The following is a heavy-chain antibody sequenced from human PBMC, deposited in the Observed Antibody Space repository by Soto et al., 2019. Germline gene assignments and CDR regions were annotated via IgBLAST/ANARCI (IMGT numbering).Heavy chain of an antibody. Sequence: EMLLVESGGGLVQPGGSLRLSCEASGFMFSAYWMSWVRQDPRKGLEWVATISGGASDKFYVDSVKGRFTISRDDAKNSLYLQMNSLRDEDTAVYYCLSEDSHRFDHWGQGTLVTVSS. CDR3: LSEDSHRFDH. J-gene: IGHJ4*02. V-gene: IGHV3-7*01. CDR1: GFMFSAYW. CDR2: ISGGASDK.